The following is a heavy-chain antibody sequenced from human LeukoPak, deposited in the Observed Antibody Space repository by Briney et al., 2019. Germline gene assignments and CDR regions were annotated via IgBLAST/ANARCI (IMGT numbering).Heavy chain of an antibody. D-gene: IGHD3-22*01. CDR1: GGSFSGYY. CDR3: ASGRDYYYDSSGSY. V-gene: IGHV4-34*01. Sequence: SETLSLTCAVYGGSFSGYYWSWIRQPPGKGLEWIGEVNHSGSTNYNPSLKSRVTISIDTSKNQFSLKLRSVTAADTAVYYCASGRDYYYDSSGSYWGQGTLVTVSS. CDR2: VNHSGST. J-gene: IGHJ4*02.